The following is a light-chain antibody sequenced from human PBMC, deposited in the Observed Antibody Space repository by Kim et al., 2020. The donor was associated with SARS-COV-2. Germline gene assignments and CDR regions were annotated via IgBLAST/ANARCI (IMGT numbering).Light chain of an antibody. J-gene: IGLJ3*02. Sequence: SYELTQPSSVSVSPGQTARITCSGDVLAKKYARWFQQKPGQAPVLVIYKDSERPSGIPERFSSSSSGTTVTLTISGAQVEDEADYYCYSAADNNRVFGGGTQLTVL. CDR2: KDS. CDR3: YSAADNNRV. V-gene: IGLV3-27*01. CDR1: VLAKKY.